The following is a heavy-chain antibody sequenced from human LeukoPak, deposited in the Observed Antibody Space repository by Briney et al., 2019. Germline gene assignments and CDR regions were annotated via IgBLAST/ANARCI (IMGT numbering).Heavy chain of an antibody. CDR1: GGSFSGYY. J-gene: IGHJ6*02. CDR2: INHSGST. D-gene: IGHD2-2*01. V-gene: IGHV4-34*01. Sequence: SETLSLTCAVYGGSFSGYYWSWIRQPPGKGLEWIGEINHSGSTNYNPSLKSRVTISVDTSKNQFSLKLSSVTAADTAVYYCARGTVVVVPALYYYGMDVWGQGTTVTVSS. CDR3: ARGTVVVVPALYYYGMDV.